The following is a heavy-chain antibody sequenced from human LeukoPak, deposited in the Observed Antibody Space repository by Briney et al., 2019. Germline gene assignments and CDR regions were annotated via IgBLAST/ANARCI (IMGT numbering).Heavy chain of an antibody. J-gene: IGHJ4*02. CDR2: FHYSGST. D-gene: IGHD4-17*01. CDR1: VGSISSGDYY. V-gene: IGHV4-30-4*01. Sequence: PSETLSLTCTVSVGSISSGDYYWSWIRQPPGKGLGWIGYFHYSGSTYYNPSLKSRVTISVDTSKIQFSLKLGSVTAADTAVYYCARDDREGTTFDYWGQGTLVTVSS. CDR3: ARDDREGTTFDY.